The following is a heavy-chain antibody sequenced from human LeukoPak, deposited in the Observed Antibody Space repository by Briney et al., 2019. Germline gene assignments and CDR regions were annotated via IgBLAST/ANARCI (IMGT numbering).Heavy chain of an antibody. Sequence: PGGSLRLSCAASGFTFSSYAMSWVRQAPGKGLEWVSAISGSGGNTYYADSVKGRFTISRDNSKNTLYLQMNSLRAEDTAVYYCAKLPVAGLYFDDWGQGTLVTVSS. CDR1: GFTFSSYA. CDR2: ISGSGGNT. V-gene: IGHV3-23*01. CDR3: AKLPVAGLYFDD. J-gene: IGHJ4*02. D-gene: IGHD6-19*01.